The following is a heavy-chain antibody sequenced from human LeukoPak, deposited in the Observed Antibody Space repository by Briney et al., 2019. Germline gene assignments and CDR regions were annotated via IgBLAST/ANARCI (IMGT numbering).Heavy chain of an antibody. CDR3: ARDTIDGGVGATNWFDP. D-gene: IGHD1-26*01. J-gene: IGHJ5*02. Sequence: SETLSLTCTVSGYSISSGYYWGWIRQPPGKGLEWIGSIYHSGSTYYNPSLKSRVTISVDTSKNQFSLKLSSVTAADTAVYYCARDTIDGGVGATNWFDPWGQGTLVTVSS. CDR2: IYHSGST. CDR1: GYSISSGYY. V-gene: IGHV4-38-2*02.